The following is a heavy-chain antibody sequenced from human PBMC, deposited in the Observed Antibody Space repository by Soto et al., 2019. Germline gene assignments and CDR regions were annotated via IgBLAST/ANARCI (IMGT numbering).Heavy chain of an antibody. CDR1: GYTFTNYA. Sequence: ASVKVSCKASGYTFTNYAMHWVRQAPGQGLEWMGIINLSGGSTSYEQMFQGRVTMTRDTSTSTVYLELSSLSSEDTAVFYCARAAYCSGGSCRHGMDVWGQGTTVTVSS. CDR3: ARAAYCSGGSCRHGMDV. V-gene: IGHV1-46*01. J-gene: IGHJ6*02. D-gene: IGHD2-15*01. CDR2: INLSGGST.